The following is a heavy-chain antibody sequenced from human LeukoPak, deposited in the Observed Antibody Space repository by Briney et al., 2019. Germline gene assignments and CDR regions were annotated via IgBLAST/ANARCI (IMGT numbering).Heavy chain of an antibody. V-gene: IGHV4-4*09. Sequence: SETLSLTCTVSGGSISSYYWSWIRQPPGKGLEWIGYIYTSGRTNYNPSLKSRVTISVDTSKNQFSLKLSSVTAADTAVYYCARSGYSYGRLVGYYYYYMDVWGKGTTVTVSS. J-gene: IGHJ6*03. CDR3: ARSGYSYGRLVGYYYYYMDV. CDR2: IYTSGRT. D-gene: IGHD5-18*01. CDR1: GGSISSYY.